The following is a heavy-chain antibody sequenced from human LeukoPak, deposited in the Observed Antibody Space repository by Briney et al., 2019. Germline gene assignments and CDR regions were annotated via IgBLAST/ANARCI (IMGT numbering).Heavy chain of an antibody. CDR2: TFYRSKWYY. D-gene: IGHD2-2*01. V-gene: IGHV6-1*01. CDR1: GDSVSSNDAA. J-gene: IGHJ6*03. CDR3: ARVGLGRCSGTNCLQKDYYYYYYMDV. Sequence: SQTLSLTCAISGDSVSSNDAAWNWIRQSPSRGLEWLGRTFYRSKWYYDSAVSVKSRITINPDTSKNQFSLQLNSVTPEDTAVYYCARVGLGRCSGTNCLQKDYYYYYYMDVWGKGTTVTVSS.